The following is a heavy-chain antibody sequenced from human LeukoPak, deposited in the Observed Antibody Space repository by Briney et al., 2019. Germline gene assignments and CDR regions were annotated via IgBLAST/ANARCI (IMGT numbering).Heavy chain of an antibody. CDR3: ASARRGDYYWWFDP. Sequence: YWSWIRQPPGKGLEWMGIIYPDNSNTRYSPSFQGQVTISADKSINAAYLHWSSLRASDTAIYYCASARRGDYYWWFDPWGQGTLVTVSS. D-gene: IGHD2-21*01. CDR1: YW. CDR2: IYPDNSNT. V-gene: IGHV5-51*01. J-gene: IGHJ5*02.